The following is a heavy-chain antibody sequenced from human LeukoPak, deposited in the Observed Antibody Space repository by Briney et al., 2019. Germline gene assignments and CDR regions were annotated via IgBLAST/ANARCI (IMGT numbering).Heavy chain of an antibody. CDR3: ARDSRSSGSYFLTY. D-gene: IGHD1-26*01. J-gene: IGHJ4*02. CDR2: IWYDGSNK. Sequence: GGSLRLSCAASGFTFSSYGMHWVRQAPGKGLEWVAVIWYDGSNKYYADSVKGRFTISRDNSKNTLYLQMNSLRAEDTAVYYCARDSRSSGSYFLTYWGQGTLDTVSS. CDR1: GFTFSSYG. V-gene: IGHV3-33*01.